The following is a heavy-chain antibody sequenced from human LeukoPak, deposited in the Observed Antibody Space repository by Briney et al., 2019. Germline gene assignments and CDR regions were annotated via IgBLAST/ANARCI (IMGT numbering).Heavy chain of an antibody. Sequence: ASVKVSCKASGGTFSSYAISWVRQAPGQGLEWMGGIIPIFGTANYAQKFQGRVTITTDESTSTAYMELSSLRPEDTVVYYCGEQGDRYDDILTGYLNYWGQGTLVTVSS. CDR1: GGTFSSYA. CDR2: IIPIFGTA. D-gene: IGHD3-9*01. CDR3: GEQGDRYDDILTGYLNY. V-gene: IGHV1-69*05. J-gene: IGHJ4*02.